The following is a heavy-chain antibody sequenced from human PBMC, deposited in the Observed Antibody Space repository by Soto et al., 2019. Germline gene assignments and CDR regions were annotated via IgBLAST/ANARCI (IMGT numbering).Heavy chain of an antibody. D-gene: IGHD3-16*02. CDR1: GGSFSGYY. CDR2: INHSGST. V-gene: IGHV4-34*01. Sequence: PSETLSLTCAVYGGSFSGYYWSWIRQPPGKGLEWIGEINHSGSTNYNPSLKSRVTISVDTSKNQFSLKLSSVTAADTAVYYCARHMITFGGVIVIAWFDPWGQGTLVTVSS. CDR3: ARHMITFGGVIVIAWFDP. J-gene: IGHJ5*02.